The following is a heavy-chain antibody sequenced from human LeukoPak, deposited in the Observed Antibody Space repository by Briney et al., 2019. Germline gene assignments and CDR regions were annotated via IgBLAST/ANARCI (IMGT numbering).Heavy chain of an antibody. CDR3: AKDRLRYGDYAFDY. J-gene: IGHJ4*02. V-gene: IGHV3-23*01. Sequence: GGSLRLSCAASGFTFSNYVMSWVRQAPGKGLEWVSGISGSGDSTYYADSVKGRFTISRDNSKNTLYLQMNSLRVEDTAAYYCAKDRLRYGDYAFDYWGQGTLVTVSS. CDR2: ISGSGDST. CDR1: GFTFSNYV. D-gene: IGHD4-17*01.